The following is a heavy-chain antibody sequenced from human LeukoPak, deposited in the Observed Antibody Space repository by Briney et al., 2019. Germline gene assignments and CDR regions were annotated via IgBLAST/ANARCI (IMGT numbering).Heavy chain of an antibody. CDR3: ARVASSGSYYHHAFDI. CDR2: IYYSGST. Sequence: SETLSLTCTVSGGSISSYYWSWIRQPPGKGLEWIGYIYYSGSTNYNPSLKSRVTISVDTSKNQFSLKLSSVTAADTAVYYCARVASSGSYYHHAFDIWGQGTMVTVSS. V-gene: IGHV4-59*08. CDR1: GGSISSYY. D-gene: IGHD1-26*01. J-gene: IGHJ3*02.